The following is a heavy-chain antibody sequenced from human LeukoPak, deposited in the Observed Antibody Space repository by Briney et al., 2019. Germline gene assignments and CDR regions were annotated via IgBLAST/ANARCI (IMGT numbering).Heavy chain of an antibody. V-gene: IGHV3-74*01. CDR2: INSDGSST. CDR1: GFTFSSYW. J-gene: IGHJ6*03. Sequence: GGSLRLSCAASGFTFSSYWMHWVRQAPGKGLVWVSRINSDGSSTSYADSVKGRFTISRDNAKNTLYLQMNSLRAEDTAVYYCARDGGYDFWSGYSYYYYYMDVWGKGTTVTVSS. CDR3: ARDGGYDFWSGYSYYYYYMDV. D-gene: IGHD3-3*01.